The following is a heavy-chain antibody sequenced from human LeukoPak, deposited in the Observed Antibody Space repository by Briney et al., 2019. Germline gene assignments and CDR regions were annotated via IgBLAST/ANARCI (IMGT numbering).Heavy chain of an antibody. CDR1: GYTFIKYG. Sequence: GASVKVSCKASGYTFIKYGISWVRQAPGQGLEWMGGIIPIFGTANYAQKFQDRVTITADKSTSTAYMELSSLRSEDTAVYYCATEFEARAAVAGTGGFDYWGQGTLVTVSS. J-gene: IGHJ4*02. CDR2: IIPIFGTA. CDR3: ATEFEARAAVAGTGGFDY. V-gene: IGHV1-69*06. D-gene: IGHD6-19*01.